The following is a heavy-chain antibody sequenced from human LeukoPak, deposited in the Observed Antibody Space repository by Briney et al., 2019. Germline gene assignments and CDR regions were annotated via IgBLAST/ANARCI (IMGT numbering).Heavy chain of an antibody. V-gene: IGHV1-69*13. CDR3: ASRAGRYYFDC. J-gene: IGHJ4*02. D-gene: IGHD1-26*01. Sequence: SVKVSCKASGGTFSSYAISWVRQAPGQGLEWMGGIIPIFGTANYAQKFQGRVTITAGESTSTAYMELSSLRSEDTAVYYCASRAGRYYFDCWGQGTLVTVSS. CDR2: IIPIFGTA. CDR1: GGTFSSYA.